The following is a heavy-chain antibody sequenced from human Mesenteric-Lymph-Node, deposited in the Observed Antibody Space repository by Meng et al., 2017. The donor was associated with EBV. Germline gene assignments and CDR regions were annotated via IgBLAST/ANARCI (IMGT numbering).Heavy chain of an antibody. CDR3: ALIIVGATHFDY. CDR1: GGSVSSGSYY. V-gene: IGHV4-61*01. Sequence: GQVQRSGPGLVKPSETPSLTCTVSGGSVSSGSYYWSWIRQPPGKGLELIGYIYYSGSTNYNPSLKSRVTISVDTSKNQFSLKLSSVTAADTAVYYCALIIVGATHFDYWGQGTLVTVSS. CDR2: IYYSGST. D-gene: IGHD1-26*01. J-gene: IGHJ4*02.